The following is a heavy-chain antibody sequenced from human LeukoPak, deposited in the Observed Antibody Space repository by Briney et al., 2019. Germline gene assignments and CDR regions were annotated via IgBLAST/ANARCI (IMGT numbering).Heavy chain of an antibody. Sequence: ASVKVSCKASGGTFSSYAISWVRQAPGQGLEWMGGIIPIFGTANYAQKFQGRVTITADKSTSTAYMELSSLRSEDTAVYYCARALYANYYYYYMDVWGKGTTVTVSS. J-gene: IGHJ6*03. V-gene: IGHV1-69*06. CDR2: IIPIFGTA. D-gene: IGHD2-8*01. CDR1: GGTFSSYA. CDR3: ARALYANYYYYYMDV.